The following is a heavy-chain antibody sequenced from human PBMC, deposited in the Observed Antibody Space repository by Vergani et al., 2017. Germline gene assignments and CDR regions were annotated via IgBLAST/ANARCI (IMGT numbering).Heavy chain of an antibody. CDR3: ARSSCGRVPYLHY. CDR1: GFTFSSYG. V-gene: IGHV3-30*03. J-gene: IGHJ1*01. D-gene: IGHD2-15*01. Sequence: QVQVVESGGGVVQPGRSLRLSCAASGFTFSSYGMHWVRQARGKGLEWVSVISYDASNKYYADSVKGRFTISRDNSKKTQYLQMNSLIADDTAVYYCARSSCGRVPYLHYWGQGTLVTVAS. CDR2: ISYDASNK.